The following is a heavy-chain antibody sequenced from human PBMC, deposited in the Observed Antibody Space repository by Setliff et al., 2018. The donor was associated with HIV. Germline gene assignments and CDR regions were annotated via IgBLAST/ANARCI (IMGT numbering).Heavy chain of an antibody. D-gene: IGHD1-26*01. CDR2: IKHSGST. CDR3: ARGGFKWSGSYADY. Sequence: SETLSLTCAVHGGSFSDYYWTWIRQPPGKGLEWIGEIKHSGSTNYNPSLKSRVTISVDTAKSQFSLNLTSVTAADTAVYYCARGGFKWSGSYADYWGQGTLVTVS. CDR1: GGSFSDYY. V-gene: IGHV4-34*01. J-gene: IGHJ4*02.